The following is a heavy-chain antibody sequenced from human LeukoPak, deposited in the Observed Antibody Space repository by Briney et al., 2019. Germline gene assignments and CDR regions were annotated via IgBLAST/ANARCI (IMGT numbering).Heavy chain of an antibody. V-gene: IGHV3-23*01. CDR2: ISGSGGST. CDR1: GFTFSSYA. CDR3: AKLPHHSYYYYYGMDV. J-gene: IGHJ6*02. Sequence: GSLRLSCAASGFTFSSYAMSWVRQAPGKGLEWVSAISGSGGSTYYADSVKGRFTISRDNSKNTLYLQMNSLRAEDTAVYYCAKLPHHSYYYYYGMDVWGQGTTVTVSS.